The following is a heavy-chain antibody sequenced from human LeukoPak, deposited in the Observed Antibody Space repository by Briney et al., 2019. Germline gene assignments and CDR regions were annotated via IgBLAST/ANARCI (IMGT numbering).Heavy chain of an antibody. Sequence: ASVKVSCKASGYTFTTYGISWVRQAPGQGLEWMGWISAYNGNTNYAQKLLDRVTMTTDTSTNTAYMELRSLRSDDTAVYYCARDDALVATGSFDYWGQGTLVTVSS. CDR2: ISAYNGNT. CDR1: GYTFTTYG. D-gene: IGHD5-12*01. V-gene: IGHV1-18*01. J-gene: IGHJ4*02. CDR3: ARDDALVATGSFDY.